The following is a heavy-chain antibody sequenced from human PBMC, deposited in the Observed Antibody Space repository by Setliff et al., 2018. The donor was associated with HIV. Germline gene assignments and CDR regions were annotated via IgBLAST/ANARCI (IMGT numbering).Heavy chain of an antibody. D-gene: IGHD2-8*01. CDR3: ARDLMAPDRYFDY. V-gene: IGHV4-38-2*02. CDR2: IYHSGST. J-gene: IGHJ4*02. CDR1: GYSISSGYY. Sequence: SETLSLTCAVSGYSISSGYYWGWIRQPPGKGLEWIGSIYHSGSTYCNPSLKSRVTISVDTSKNQFSLKLSSVTAADTAVYYCARDLMAPDRYFDYWGQGTLVTVSS.